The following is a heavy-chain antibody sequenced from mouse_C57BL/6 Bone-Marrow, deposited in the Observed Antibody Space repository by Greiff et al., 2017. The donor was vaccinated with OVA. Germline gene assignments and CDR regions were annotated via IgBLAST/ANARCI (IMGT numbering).Heavy chain of an antibody. CDR3: AREVETVVDIDY. CDR2: LSDGGCYT. V-gene: IGHV5-4*01. Sequence: EVQLMESGGGLVKPGGSLKLSCAASGFTFSSYAMPWVRQTPEKRLEWVATLSDGGCYTYDPDNVKGRFTLSRDNATNNLYLQSSHLKSEDTAMYYCAREVETVVDIDYWGQGTSVTVSS. J-gene: IGHJ4*01. CDR1: GFTFSSYA. D-gene: IGHD1-1*01.